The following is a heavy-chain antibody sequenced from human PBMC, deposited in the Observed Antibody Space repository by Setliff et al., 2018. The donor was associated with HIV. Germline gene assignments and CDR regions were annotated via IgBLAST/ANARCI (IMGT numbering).Heavy chain of an antibody. J-gene: IGHJ3*02. CDR3: ARLGPDGYNSRHDAFDI. CDR2: IYTSGST. V-gene: IGHV4-4*09. D-gene: IGHD5-12*01. Sequence: SETLSLTCTVSGGSISSYYWSWIRQPPGKGLEWIGYIYTSGSTNYNPSLKSRVTISVDTSKNQFSLKLSSVTAADTAVYYCARLGPDGYNSRHDAFDIWGQGTMGTVSS. CDR1: GGSISSYY.